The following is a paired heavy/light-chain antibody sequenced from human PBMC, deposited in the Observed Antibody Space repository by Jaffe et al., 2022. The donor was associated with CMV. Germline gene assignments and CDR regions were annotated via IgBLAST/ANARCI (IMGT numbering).Heavy chain of an antibody. J-gene: IGHJ5*02. CDR2: IDTKSGDT. V-gene: IGHV1-2*02. CDR1: GYTFTDYY. CDR3: ARGVGRTSSARLVP. D-gene: IGHD6-6*01. Sequence: QAQLVQSGTEVKKTGASVKVSCEASGYTFTDYYMHWVRQAPGQGLEWMGWIDTKSGDTKYGQEFQGRVTMTRDTSISTVYMEVNSLTSDDAAVYYCARGVGRTSSARLVPWGQGTLVVVSS.
Light chain of an antibody. V-gene: IGKV1-9*01. Sequence: IQLTQSPSSLSASVGDRVTITCRASQGISNYLVWYQQKPGKAPKLLIYAASILQSGVPSRFSGSGSGADFTLTISSLQPEDFATYYCQQFNSYPATFGPGTKVDIK. CDR3: QQFNSYPAT. CDR2: AAS. CDR1: QGISNY. J-gene: IGKJ3*01.